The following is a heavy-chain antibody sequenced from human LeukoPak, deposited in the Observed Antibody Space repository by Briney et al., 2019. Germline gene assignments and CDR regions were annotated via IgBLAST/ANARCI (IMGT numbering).Heavy chain of an antibody. CDR1: GYSFTSYW. V-gene: IGHV5-51*01. D-gene: IGHD5/OR15-5a*01. CDR3: ARRVSLNGMDV. J-gene: IGHJ6*02. CDR2: IFPADSDT. Sequence: GESLKISCKGSGYSFTSYWIAWVRQMPGKGLEWMGIIFPADSDTRYSPSFQGQVTISADKSNSTAYLQWSSLKASDTAMYYCARRVSLNGMDVWGQGTTVTVSS.